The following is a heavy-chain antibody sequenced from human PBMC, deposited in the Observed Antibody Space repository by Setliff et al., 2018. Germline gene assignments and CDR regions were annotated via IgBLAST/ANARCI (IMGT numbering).Heavy chain of an antibody. J-gene: IGHJ3*02. CDR2: INHSGSG. D-gene: IGHD1-1*01. Sequence: SETLSLTCNVYGGSFDTYYWSWILQPPGKGLEWFGEINHSGSGDYNPSFKGRVTISVDTSKKQFSLTLTSVTAADTALYYCRQAVVGRDVFDIWGQGTVVTVSS. V-gene: IGHV4-34*01. CDR3: RQAVVGRDVFDI. CDR1: GGSFDTYY.